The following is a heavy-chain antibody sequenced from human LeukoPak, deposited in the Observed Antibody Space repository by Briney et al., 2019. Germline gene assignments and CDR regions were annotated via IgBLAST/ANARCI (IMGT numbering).Heavy chain of an antibody. V-gene: IGHV4-39*07. J-gene: IGHJ6*03. CDR3: AREVCSWYANYYYYMDV. CDR2: IYYSGST. Sequence: SSETLSLTCTVSGGSISSSSYYWGWIRQPPGKGLEWIGSIYYSGSTYYNPSLKSRVTISVDTSKNQFSLKLSSVTAADTAVYYCAREVCSWYANYYYYMDVWGKGTTVTVSS. D-gene: IGHD6-13*01. CDR1: GGSISSSSYY.